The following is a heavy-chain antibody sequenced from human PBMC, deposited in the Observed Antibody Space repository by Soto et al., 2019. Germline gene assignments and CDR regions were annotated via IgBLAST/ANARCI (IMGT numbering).Heavy chain of an antibody. V-gene: IGHV3-53*01. Sequence: GGSLRLSCAASGFTVSSNYMSWVRQAPGKGLEWVSVIYSGGSTYYADSVKGRFTISRDNSKNTLYLQMNSLRAEDTAVYYCARGGGGSPPFSYYYYGMDVWGQGTTVTVSS. CDR3: ARGGGGSPPFSYYYYGMDV. J-gene: IGHJ6*02. CDR1: GFTVSSNY. D-gene: IGHD3-16*01. CDR2: IYSGGST.